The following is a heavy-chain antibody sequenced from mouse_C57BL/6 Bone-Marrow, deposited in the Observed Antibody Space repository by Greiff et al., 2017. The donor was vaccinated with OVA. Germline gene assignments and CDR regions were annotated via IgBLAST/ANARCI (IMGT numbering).Heavy chain of an antibody. CDR2: ISGGGGNT. Sequence: EVMLVESGGGLVKPGGSLKLSCAASGFTFSSYTMSWVRQTPEKRLEWVATISGGGGNTYYPDSVKGRFTISRDNAKNTLYLQMSSLRSEDTALYYCARLYYGSSYVGWYFDVWGTGTTVTVSS. CDR3: ARLYYGSSYVGWYFDV. D-gene: IGHD1-1*01. J-gene: IGHJ1*03. V-gene: IGHV5-9*01. CDR1: GFTFSSYT.